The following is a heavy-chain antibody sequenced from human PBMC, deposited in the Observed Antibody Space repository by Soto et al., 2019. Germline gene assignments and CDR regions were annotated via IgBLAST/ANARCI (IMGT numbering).Heavy chain of an antibody. CDR2: INHSGST. CDR1: GGSFSGYY. CDR3: ARQVMITFGDYYYYGMDV. Sequence: SETLSLTCAVYGGSFSGYYWSWIRQPPGKGLEWIGEINHSGSTNYNPSLKSRVTISVDTSKNQFSLKLSSVTAADTAVYYCARQVMITFGDYYYYGMDVWGQGTTVTVSS. J-gene: IGHJ6*02. D-gene: IGHD3-16*01. V-gene: IGHV4-34*01.